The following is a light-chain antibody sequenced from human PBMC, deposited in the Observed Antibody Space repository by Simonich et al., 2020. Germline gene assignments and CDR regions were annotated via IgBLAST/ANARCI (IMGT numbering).Light chain of an antibody. J-gene: IGLJ2*01. V-gene: IGLV2-14*03. CDR1: SSDVGGYNY. CDR2: DVS. CDR3: SSYTSSSPVV. Sequence: QSALTQPASVSGSPGQSITISSTGTSSDVGGYNYVSWYQQHPGKAPKLMIYDVSNRPSGVSNRFTGSKSGNTASLTISGLQAEDEADYYCSSYTSSSPVVFGGGTKLTVL.